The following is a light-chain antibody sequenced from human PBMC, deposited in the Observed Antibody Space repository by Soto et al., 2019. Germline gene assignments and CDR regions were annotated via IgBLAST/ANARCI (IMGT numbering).Light chain of an antibody. CDR2: TDN. V-gene: IGLV1-44*01. CDR1: SSNIGSNT. CDR3: AAWDDNLNGLYV. Sequence: QSVLTQPPSTSGTPGQRVTISCSGSSSNIGSNTVNGYQQLPGTAPKLLIYTDNQRPSGVPDRFSGSKSGTSASLAISGLQSEDEADYYCAAWDDNLNGLYVFGPGTKLTVL. J-gene: IGLJ1*01.